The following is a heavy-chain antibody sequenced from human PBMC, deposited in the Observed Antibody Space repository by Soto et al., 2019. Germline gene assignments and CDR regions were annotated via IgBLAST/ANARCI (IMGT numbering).Heavy chain of an antibody. J-gene: IGHJ4*02. CDR1: GFTFSSYA. D-gene: IGHD6-13*01. V-gene: IGHV3-23*01. CDR2: ISGSGGST. CDR3: AKDRGYSSSWYDYYFDY. Sequence: GGSLRLSCAASGFTFSSYAMSWVRQAPGKKLEWVSAISGSGGSTYYADSVKGRFTISRDNTKNTLYLQMNSLRAEDTAVYYCAKDRGYSSSWYDYYFDYWGQGTLVTVSS.